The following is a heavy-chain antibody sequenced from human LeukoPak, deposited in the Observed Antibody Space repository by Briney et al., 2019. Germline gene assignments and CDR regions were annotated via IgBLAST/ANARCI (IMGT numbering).Heavy chain of an antibody. Sequence: ASVKVSCKASGYTSTSYGISWVRQAPGQGLEWMGWISAYNGNTNYAQKLQGRVTMTTDTSTSTAYMELRSLRSDDTAVYYCARDPYYYGSGSLLPFDYWGQGTLVTVSS. D-gene: IGHD3-10*01. J-gene: IGHJ4*02. V-gene: IGHV1-18*01. CDR1: GYTSTSYG. CDR2: ISAYNGNT. CDR3: ARDPYYYGSGSLLPFDY.